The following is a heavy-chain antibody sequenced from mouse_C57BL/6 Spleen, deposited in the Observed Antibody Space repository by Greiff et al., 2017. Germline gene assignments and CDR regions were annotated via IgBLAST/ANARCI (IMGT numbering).Heavy chain of an antibody. CDR3: ARRTGGFDY. CDR2: INPNNGGT. V-gene: IGHV1-26*01. CDR1: GYTFTDYY. D-gene: IGHD4-1*01. Sequence: VQLKQSGPELVKPGASVKISCKASGYTFTDYYMNWVKQSHGKSLEWIGDINPNNGGTSFNQKCKGKATLTVDKSSSTAYMELRSLTSEDSAVYYCARRTGGFDYWDQGTTLTVSS. J-gene: IGHJ2*01.